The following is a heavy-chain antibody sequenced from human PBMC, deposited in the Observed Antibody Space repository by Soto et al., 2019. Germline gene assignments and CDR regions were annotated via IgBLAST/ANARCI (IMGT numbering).Heavy chain of an antibody. Sequence: SETLSLTCTVSGGSISSGGYYWSWIRQHPGKGLEWIGYIYYSGSTYYNPSLKSRVTISVDTSKNQFSLKLSSVTAADTAVYYCARGVTYYDILTGYYIGSAAWFDPWGQGTLVTVSS. V-gene: IGHV4-31*03. CDR1: GGSISSGGYY. CDR2: IYYSGST. J-gene: IGHJ5*02. CDR3: ARGVTYYDILTGYYIGSAAWFDP. D-gene: IGHD3-9*01.